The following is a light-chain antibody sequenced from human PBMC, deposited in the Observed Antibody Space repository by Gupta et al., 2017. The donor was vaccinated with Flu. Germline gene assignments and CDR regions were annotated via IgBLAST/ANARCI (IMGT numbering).Light chain of an antibody. CDR2: RVS. V-gene: IGKV2-30*02. J-gene: IGKJ1*01. Sequence: DVVMTQSPLSLPVTLGQPAFISCRSSQSLVHRNGNTYLTWFQQRPGQSPRRLIYRVSNRDSGVPDRFSGSGSDTDFTLKISRVEAEDVGVYYCMQGTHWPTFGQGTKVEIK. CDR1: QSLVHRNGNTY. CDR3: MQGTHWPT.